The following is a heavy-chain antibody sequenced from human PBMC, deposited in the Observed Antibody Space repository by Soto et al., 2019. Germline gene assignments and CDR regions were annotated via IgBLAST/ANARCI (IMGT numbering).Heavy chain of an antibody. V-gene: IGHV3-23*01. CDR3: ASAVTTPPNYFDY. CDR1: GFTFSSYA. Sequence: SLRLSCAASGFTFSSYAMSWVRQAPGKGLEWVSGISGGGGSTYYADSVKGRFTISRDNSKNTLYLQVNSLGAEDTAVYYCASAVTTPPNYFDYWGQGTLVTVSS. D-gene: IGHD4-17*01. J-gene: IGHJ4*02. CDR2: ISGGGGST.